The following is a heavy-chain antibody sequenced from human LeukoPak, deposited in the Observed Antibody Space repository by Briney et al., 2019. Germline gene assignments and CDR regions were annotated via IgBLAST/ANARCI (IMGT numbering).Heavy chain of an antibody. J-gene: IGHJ6*03. CDR1: GGSISSGSYY. D-gene: IGHD2-21*02. CDR2: IYTSGST. CDR3: ARELAYCGGDCYSRGGYYYYYMDV. V-gene: IGHV4-61*02. Sequence: SETLSLTCTVSGGSISSGSYYWSWIRQPAGKGLEWIGRIYTSGSTNYNPSLKSRVTISVDTSKNQFSLKLSSVTAADTAVYYCARELAYCGGDCYSRGGYYYYYMDVWGKGTTVTISS.